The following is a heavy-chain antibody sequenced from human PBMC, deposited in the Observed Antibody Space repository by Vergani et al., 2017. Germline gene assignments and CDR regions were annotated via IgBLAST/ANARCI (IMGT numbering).Heavy chain of an antibody. CDR1: GGSISSYY. CDR3: ARGGDSPDY. CDR2: IYYSGST. V-gene: IGHV4-59*01. Sequence: QVQLQELGPGLVKPSETLSLTCTVSGGSISSYYWSWIRQPPGKGLEWIGYIYYSGSTNYNPSLKSRVTISVDTSKNQFSLKLSSVTAADTAVYYCARGGDSPDYWGQGTLVTVSS. D-gene: IGHD4-17*01. J-gene: IGHJ4*02.